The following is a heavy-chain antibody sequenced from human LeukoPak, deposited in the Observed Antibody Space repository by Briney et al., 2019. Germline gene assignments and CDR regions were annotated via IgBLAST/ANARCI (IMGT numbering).Heavy chain of an antibody. V-gene: IGHV4-34*01. CDR1: GGSFSGYY. CDR3: ARGPRCSGGSCYSVRVDP. CDR2: NNHSGRA. D-gene: IGHD2-15*01. Sequence: SETLALTCAFCGGSFSGYYWSGIRQPRGKGLEWIGDNNHSGRANYNPSLKSRVTISVDTSKNQFSLKLSSVTAADTDVYYCARGPRCSGGSCYSVRVDPWGQGTLVTVSS. J-gene: IGHJ5*02.